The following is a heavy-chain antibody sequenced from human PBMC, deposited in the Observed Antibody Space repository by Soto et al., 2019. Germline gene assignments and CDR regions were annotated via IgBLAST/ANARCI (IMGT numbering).Heavy chain of an antibody. Sequence: PGGSLRLSCTGSGFTFSDYAISWSRQAPGKGLEWVGVIRSKAYRETTDYAASVKGRFSILRDDSKSIAYLQMNSLQSEDTGVYFCTKYTYTSRYTYFRMDVWGHGTTVTVSS. D-gene: IGHD6-13*01. V-gene: IGHV3-49*03. CDR1: GFTFSDYA. CDR2: IRSKAYRETT. J-gene: IGHJ6*02. CDR3: TKYTYTSRYTYFRMDV.